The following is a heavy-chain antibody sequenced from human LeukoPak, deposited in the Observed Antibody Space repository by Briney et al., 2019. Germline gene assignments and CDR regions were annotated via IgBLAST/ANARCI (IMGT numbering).Heavy chain of an antibody. CDR3: ARVDGYSYGGINWFDP. V-gene: IGHV3-30-3*01. D-gene: IGHD5-18*01. CDR1: GFTFSSYA. Sequence: GGSLRLSCAASGFTFSSYAMHWVRQAPGKGLEWVAVISYDGSNKYYADSVKGRFTISRDNSKNTLYLQMNSLRAEDTAVYYCARVDGYSYGGINWFDPWGQGTLVTVSS. CDR2: ISYDGSNK. J-gene: IGHJ5*02.